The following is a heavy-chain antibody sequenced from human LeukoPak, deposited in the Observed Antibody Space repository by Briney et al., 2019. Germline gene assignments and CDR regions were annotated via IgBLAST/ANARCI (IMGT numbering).Heavy chain of an antibody. CDR1: GGSISSYY. V-gene: IGHV4-34*01. CDR3: ARGAADRNNYYYYIDV. J-gene: IGHJ6*03. CDR2: INHTGTT. D-gene: IGHD1/OR15-1a*01. Sequence: SETLSLTCTVSGGSISSYYWSWIRQPPGKGLEWIDEINHTGTTNYNPSLKSRFTISVDTSKNQFSLKLTSVTAADTAVYYCARGAADRNNYYYYIDVWGKGTTVTVSS.